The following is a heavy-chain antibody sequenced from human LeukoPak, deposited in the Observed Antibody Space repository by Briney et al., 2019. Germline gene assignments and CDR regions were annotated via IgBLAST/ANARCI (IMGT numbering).Heavy chain of an antibody. V-gene: IGHV5-51*01. Sequence: GESLKISCKGSGYSFTSYWIGWVRQMPGKGLEWMGIIYPGDSDTRYSPSFQGEVTISADKSISTAYLQWSSLKASDTAMYYCARHCNDYYDSSGYYNWFDPWGQETLVAVSS. CDR2: IYPGDSDT. D-gene: IGHD3-22*01. CDR1: GYSFTSYW. J-gene: IGHJ5*02. CDR3: ARHCNDYYDSSGYYNWFDP.